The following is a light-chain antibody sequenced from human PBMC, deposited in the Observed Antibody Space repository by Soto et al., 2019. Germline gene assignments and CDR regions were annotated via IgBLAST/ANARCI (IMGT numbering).Light chain of an antibody. CDR2: GAS. J-gene: IGKJ1*01. CDR3: QRYGSARPCT. Sequence: EIVLTQSPGTLSLSPGERATLSCRVRQSVSSNYLAWYQQKPGQAPRLLIYGASSRATGVPGRFSGSGSGTDFTLTISRLEPADYAVYYCQRYGSARPCTFRQGTKVEIK. CDR1: QSVSSNY. V-gene: IGKV3-20*01.